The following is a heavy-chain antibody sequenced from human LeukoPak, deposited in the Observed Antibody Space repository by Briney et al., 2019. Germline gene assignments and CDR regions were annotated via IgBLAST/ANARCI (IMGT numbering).Heavy chain of an antibody. CDR1: GFTFSDYY. CDR2: ISISSSYT. J-gene: IGHJ5*02. CDR3: ARDRAMVRGVISFDP. D-gene: IGHD3-10*01. V-gene: IGHV3-11*06. Sequence: GGSLRLSCAASGFTFSDYYMSWIRQAPGKGLEWVSYISISSSYTNYADSVKGRFTISRDNAKNSLYLQMNSLRAEDTAVYYCARDRAMVRGVISFDPWGQGTLVTVSS.